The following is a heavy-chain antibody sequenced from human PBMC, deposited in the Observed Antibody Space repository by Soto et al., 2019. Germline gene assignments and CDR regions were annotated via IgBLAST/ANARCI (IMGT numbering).Heavy chain of an antibody. V-gene: IGHV1-18*01. J-gene: IGHJ6*02. Sequence: EASVKVSCKASGYSFTTYGISWVRQAPGQGLEWMGWISGYNGDTNNAQKFQDRVTMTIDRSTTTAYLELRSLTSDDTAVYYYYGMDVWGQGTTVTVS. CDR2: ISGYNGDT. CDR3: YGMDV. CDR1: GYSFTTYG.